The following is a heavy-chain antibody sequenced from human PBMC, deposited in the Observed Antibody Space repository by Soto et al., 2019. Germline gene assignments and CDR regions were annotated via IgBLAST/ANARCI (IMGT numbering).Heavy chain of an antibody. Sequence: EVQLVESGGGLVQPGGSLRLSCAASGFTFSTYWMTWVRQPPGKGLEWVANMDQDGSETDYVESVRGRFTVSRDNAKNSLYLQMNRLRGEDTAVYYCVCGGNFFIYWGQGTLVTVSP. CDR1: GFTFSTYW. CDR2: MDQDGSET. V-gene: IGHV3-7*01. D-gene: IGHD3-16*01. J-gene: IGHJ4*02. CDR3: VCGGNFFIY.